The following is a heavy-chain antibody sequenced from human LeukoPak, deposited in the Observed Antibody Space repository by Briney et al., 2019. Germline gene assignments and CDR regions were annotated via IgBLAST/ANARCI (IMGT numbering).Heavy chain of an antibody. J-gene: IGHJ1*01. D-gene: IGHD3-10*01. CDR3: AVRLQEYFQH. CDR1: GGTFSRYA. CDR2: IIPIFGTA. Sequence: ASVKVSCKASGGTFSRYAISWVRQAPGQGLEWMGGIIPIFGTANYAQKFQGRVTITTDESTSTAYMELSSLRSEDTAVYYCAVRLQEYFQHWGQGTLVTVSS. V-gene: IGHV1-69*05.